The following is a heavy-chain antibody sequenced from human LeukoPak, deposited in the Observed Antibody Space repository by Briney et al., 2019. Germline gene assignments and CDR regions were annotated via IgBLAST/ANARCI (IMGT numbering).Heavy chain of an antibody. D-gene: IGHD4-17*01. Sequence: SETLSLTCAVYGGSFSGYYWSWIRQPPGKGLEWIGEINHSGSTNYNPSLKSRVTISVDTSKNQFSLRLRSVTAADTAVYYCARVSFTYGPLDSWGPGILVTVSS. CDR1: GGSFSGYY. V-gene: IGHV4-34*01. CDR2: INHSGST. J-gene: IGHJ4*02. CDR3: ARVSFTYGPLDS.